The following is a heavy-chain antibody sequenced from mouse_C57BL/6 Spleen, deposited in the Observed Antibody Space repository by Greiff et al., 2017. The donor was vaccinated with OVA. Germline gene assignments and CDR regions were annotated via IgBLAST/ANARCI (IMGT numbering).Heavy chain of an antibody. Sequence: QVQLQQPGAELVKPGASVKLSCKASGYTFTSYWMQWVKQRPGQGLEWIGEIDPSDSYTNYNQKFKGKATLTVDTSTSTAYMQLSSLTSEDSAVYYSARTYYASSYHFDYWGQGTTLTVSS. V-gene: IGHV1-50*01. CDR1: GYTFTSYW. J-gene: IGHJ2*01. D-gene: IGHD1-1*01. CDR2: IDPSDSYT. CDR3: ARTYYASSYHFDY.